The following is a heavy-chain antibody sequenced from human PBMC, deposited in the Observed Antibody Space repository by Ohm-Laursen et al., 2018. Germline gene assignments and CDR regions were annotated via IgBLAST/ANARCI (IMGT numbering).Heavy chain of an antibody. CDR1: GGSISSYY. J-gene: IGHJ6*02. Sequence: TLSLTCTVSGGSISSYYWSWIRQPAGKGLEWIGRIYTSGSTNYDPSLKSRVTMSVDTSKNQFSLRLTSVTAADTAVYFCARGGGYDANSGSTYYYGLDVWGQGTTVTVSS. V-gene: IGHV4-4*07. D-gene: IGHD5-12*01. CDR2: IYTSGST. CDR3: ARGGGYDANSGSTYYYGLDV.